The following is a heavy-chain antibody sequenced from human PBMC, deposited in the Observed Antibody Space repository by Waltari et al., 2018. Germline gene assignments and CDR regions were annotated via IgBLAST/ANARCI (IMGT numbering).Heavy chain of an antibody. CDR2: FDPEDGET. CDR3: ATDSSGWYRWSY. Sequence: HVQLVQSGAEVKKPGASVKVSCKVSGYPLTELSMHWLRQAPGKGLEWMGGFDPEDGETIYAQKFQGRVTMTEDTSTDTAYMELSSLRAEDTAVYYCATDSSGWYRWSYWGQGTLVTVSS. J-gene: IGHJ4*02. D-gene: IGHD6-19*01. V-gene: IGHV1-24*01. CDR1: GYPLTELS.